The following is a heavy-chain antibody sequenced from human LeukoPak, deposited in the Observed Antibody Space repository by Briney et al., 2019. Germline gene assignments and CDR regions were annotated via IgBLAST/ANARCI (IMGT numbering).Heavy chain of an antibody. CDR2: IYHSGST. CDR3: VRGGGAAPNLHPYFDY. D-gene: IGHD1-26*01. V-gene: IGHV4-30-2*01. J-gene: IGHJ4*02. CDR1: GGSISSGGYS. Sequence: ASETLSLTCAVSGGSISSGGYSWSWIRQPPGKGLEWIGYIYHSGSTYYNPSLKSRVTTSVDRSKNQFTLKLSSVTAADSAVSYCVRGGGAAPNLHPYFDYWGQGTLVTVSS.